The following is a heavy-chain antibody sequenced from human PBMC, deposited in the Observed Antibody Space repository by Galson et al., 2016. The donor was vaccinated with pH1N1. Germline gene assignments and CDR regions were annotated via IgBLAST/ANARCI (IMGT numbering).Heavy chain of an antibody. V-gene: IGHV4-39*01. Sequence: LSLTCTVSDASSISNNFYGGWIRQPPGRGLEWIGNIHYSETTYYNPSLKSRVTISVDTSKNQFSLKLNSVTAADTAVYFCARLLRGSYPDPLYYFDFWGQGTLVTVSS. CDR2: IHYSETT. CDR3: ARLLRGSYPDPLYYFDF. CDR1: DASSISNNFY. J-gene: IGHJ4*02. D-gene: IGHD1-26*01.